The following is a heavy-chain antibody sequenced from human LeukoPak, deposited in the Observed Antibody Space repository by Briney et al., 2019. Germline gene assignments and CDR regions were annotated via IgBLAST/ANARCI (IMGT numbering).Heavy chain of an antibody. D-gene: IGHD6-19*01. J-gene: IGHJ5*02. Sequence: GGSLRLSCAASGFTFSSYAMHWVRQAPGKGLEYVSAISSNGGSTYYANSVKGRFTISRDNSKNTLYLQMGSLRAEDMAVYYCARGSGGWYKDNWFDPWGQGTLVTVSS. V-gene: IGHV3-64*01. CDR2: ISSNGGST. CDR3: ARGSGGWYKDNWFDP. CDR1: GFTFSSYA.